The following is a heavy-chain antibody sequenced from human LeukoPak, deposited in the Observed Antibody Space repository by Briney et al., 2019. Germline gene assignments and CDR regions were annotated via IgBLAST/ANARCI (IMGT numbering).Heavy chain of an antibody. CDR3: AKDKNKDIVVVPAAITDY. D-gene: IGHD2-2*02. CDR2: IYSGGST. Sequence: GGSLRLSCAASGFTISSNYMSWVRQAPGRGLEWVSVIYSGGSTYYADSVKGRFTISRDNSKNTLYLQMNSLRAEDTAVYYCAKDKNKDIVVVPAAITDYWGQGTLVTVSS. J-gene: IGHJ4*02. CDR1: GFTISSNY. V-gene: IGHV3-66*01.